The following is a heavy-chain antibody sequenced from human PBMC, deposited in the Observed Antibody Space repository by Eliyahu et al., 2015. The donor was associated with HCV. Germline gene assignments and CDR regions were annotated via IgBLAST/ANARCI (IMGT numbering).Heavy chain of an antibody. CDR3: VYGDPYYYYYYGMDV. CDR2: ISSNGGST. J-gene: IGHJ6*02. Sequence: EVQLVESGGGLVQPGGSLRLSCSASGFTFSSYAMHWVPPGPGEGLGYVSAISSNGGSTYYADSVKGRFTISRDNSKNTLYLQMSSLRAEDTAVYYCVYGDPYYYYYYGMDVWGQGTTVTVSS. CDR1: GFTFSSYA. V-gene: IGHV3-64D*06. D-gene: IGHD4-17*01.